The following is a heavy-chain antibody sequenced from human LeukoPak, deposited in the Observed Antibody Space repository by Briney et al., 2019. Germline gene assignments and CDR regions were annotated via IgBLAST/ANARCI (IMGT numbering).Heavy chain of an antibody. J-gene: IGHJ4*02. D-gene: IGHD6-19*01. CDR2: ISSSSSTI. CDR3: AKNGAVAGTCDY. Sequence: GGSLRLSYAASGFIFSDYSMDWVRQAPGGGLEWVSYISSSSSTIYYADSVKGRFTISRDNAKKSLYLQMNSLREEDTAVYYCAKNGAVAGTCDYWGQGILVTVSS. V-gene: IGHV3-48*02. CDR1: GFIFSDYS.